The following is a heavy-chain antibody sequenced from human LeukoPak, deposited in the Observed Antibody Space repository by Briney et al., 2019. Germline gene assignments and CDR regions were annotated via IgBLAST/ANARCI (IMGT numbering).Heavy chain of an antibody. CDR2: ISSSSSYI. J-gene: IGHJ4*02. CDR1: GFTFSSYS. Sequence: GGSLRLSCAASGFTFSSYSMNWVRQAPGKGLEWVSSISSSSSYIYYADSVKGRFTISRDNAKNSLYLQMNSLRAEDTAVYYCARGSAAGTGDYWGQGTLVTVSS. D-gene: IGHD6-13*01. V-gene: IGHV3-21*01. CDR3: ARGSAAGTGDY.